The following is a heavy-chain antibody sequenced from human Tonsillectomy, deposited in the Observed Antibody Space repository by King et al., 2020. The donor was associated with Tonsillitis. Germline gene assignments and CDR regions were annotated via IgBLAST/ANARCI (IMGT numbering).Heavy chain of an antibody. CDR1: GFNVSSNH. CDR2: IYSDDNT. D-gene: IGHD1-26*01. CDR3: ARHRRFVGFDI. J-gene: IGHJ3*02. V-gene: IGHV3-53*02. Sequence: VQLVETGGGLIQPGGCLRLSCAASGFNVSSNHMSWVRQAPGKGLEWVSIIYSDDNTYYADSVKGRFTISRDNSKNTLHLQMNSLRADDTAVYYCARHRRFVGFDIWGQGTRVTVSS.